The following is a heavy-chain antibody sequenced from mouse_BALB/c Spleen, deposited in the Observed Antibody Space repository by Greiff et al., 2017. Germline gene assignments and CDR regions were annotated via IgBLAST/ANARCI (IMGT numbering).Heavy chain of an antibody. CDR2: ISSGGST. CDR3: ARKGGNYFDY. V-gene: IGHV5-6-5*01. Sequence: EVQRVESGGGLVKPGGSLKLSCAASGFTFSSYAMSWVRQTPEKRLEWVASISSGGSTYYPDSVKGRFTISRDNARNILYLQMSSLRSEDTAMYYCARKGGNYFDYWGQGTTLTVSA. J-gene: IGHJ2*01. CDR1: GFTFSSYA.